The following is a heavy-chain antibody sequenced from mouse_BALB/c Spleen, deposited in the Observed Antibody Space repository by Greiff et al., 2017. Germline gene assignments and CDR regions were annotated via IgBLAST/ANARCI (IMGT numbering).Heavy chain of an antibody. CDR2: INPSTGYT. J-gene: IGHJ3*01. V-gene: IGHV1-7*01. CDR3: ARARGSSPWFAY. D-gene: IGHD1-1*01. Sequence: VQLQQSGAELAKPGASVKMSCKASGYTFTSYWMHWVKQRPGQGLEWIGYINPSTGYTEYNQKFKDKATLTADKSSSTAYMQLSSLTSEDSAVYYCARARGSSPWFAYWGQGTLVTVSA. CDR1: GYTFTSYW.